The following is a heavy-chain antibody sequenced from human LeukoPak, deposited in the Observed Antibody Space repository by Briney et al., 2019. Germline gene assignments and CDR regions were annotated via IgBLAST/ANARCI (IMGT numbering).Heavy chain of an antibody. CDR3: ARDLRSGIYSSGWYVGNSAGY. CDR1: GYTFTSYG. J-gene: IGHJ4*02. V-gene: IGHV1-18*01. CDR2: ISAYNGNT. D-gene: IGHD6-19*01. Sequence: GASVKVSCKAPGYTFTSYGLSWVRQAPGQGLEWMGWISAYNGNTKYAQKLQGRVTMTTDTSTSTAYMELRSLRSDDTAVYYCARDLRSGIYSSGWYVGNSAGYWGQGTLVTVSS.